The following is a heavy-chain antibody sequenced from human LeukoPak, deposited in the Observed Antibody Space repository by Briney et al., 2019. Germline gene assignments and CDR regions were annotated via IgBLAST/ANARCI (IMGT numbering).Heavy chain of an antibody. CDR1: GFTFSSYG. V-gene: IGHV3-33*01. CDR2: IWYDGSNE. J-gene: IGHJ4*02. D-gene: IGHD1-26*01. CDR3: ARDQWELRGYFDY. Sequence: PGRSLRLSCAASGFTFSSYGMHWVRQAPGKGLEWVAVIWYDGSNEYYADSVKGRFTISRDNSKNTLYLQMNSLRAEDTAVYYCARDQWELRGYFDYWGQGTLVTVSS.